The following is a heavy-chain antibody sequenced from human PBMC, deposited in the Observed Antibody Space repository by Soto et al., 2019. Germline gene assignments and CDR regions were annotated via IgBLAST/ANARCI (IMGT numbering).Heavy chain of an antibody. CDR1: GYSFTSYW. CDR3: ARGDIAVAVLTGAFDI. CDR2: IYPGDSDT. V-gene: IGHV5-51*01. D-gene: IGHD6-19*01. Sequence: GESLKISCKGSGYSFTSYWIGWVRQMPGKGLEWMGIIYPGDSDTRYSPSFQGQVTISADKSISTAYLQWSSLKASDTAMYYCARGDIAVAVLTGAFDIWGQGTMVTVSS. J-gene: IGHJ3*02.